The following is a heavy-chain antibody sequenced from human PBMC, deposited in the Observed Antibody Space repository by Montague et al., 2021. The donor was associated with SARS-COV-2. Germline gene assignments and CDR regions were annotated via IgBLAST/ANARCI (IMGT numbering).Heavy chain of an antibody. J-gene: IGHJ6*02. Sequence: SLRLSFAASGFIFSSYEMNWARQAPGKGLEWISYISSSGGGSTKHYTDSVKGRFTISRDNATNSLHLQMNSLRVEDTAIYYCARDRDWDDWCGMDVWGQGTTVTVSS. D-gene: IGHD2-21*01. V-gene: IGHV3-48*03. CDR2: ISSSGGGSTK. CDR3: ARDRDWDDWCGMDV. CDR1: GFIFSSYE.